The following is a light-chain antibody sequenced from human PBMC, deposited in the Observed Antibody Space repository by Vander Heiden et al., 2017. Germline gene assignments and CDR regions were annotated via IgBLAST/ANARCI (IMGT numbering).Light chain of an antibody. CDR2: AAS. V-gene: IGKV1-39*01. CDR3: QQSYSIPIT. J-gene: IGKJ5*01. Sequence: DNQMTQSPSSLSASVGDKVTITCRASQSISSYLIWYHQKPGKALKVLIYAASSLQSGVPSRFSGSGSWTDFTLTISSLQPEDFATYYCQQSYSIPITFGQGTRLEIK. CDR1: QSISSY.